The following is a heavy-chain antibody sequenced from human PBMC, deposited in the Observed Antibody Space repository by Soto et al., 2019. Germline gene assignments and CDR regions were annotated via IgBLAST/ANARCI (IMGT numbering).Heavy chain of an antibody. J-gene: IGHJ4*02. Sequence: EVQLVESGGGLVQPGGSLRLSCAASGLTFDGYGMNWVRQAPGKGLEWVSAISGSGGSTYYADSVKGRFTIPRDNSKNTLYLQMNSLRAEDTAVYYCAKDKGSYYFDYWGQGSLVTVSS. CDR1: GLTFDGYG. CDR3: AKDKGSYYFDY. CDR2: ISGSGGST. V-gene: IGHV3-23*04. D-gene: IGHD1-26*01.